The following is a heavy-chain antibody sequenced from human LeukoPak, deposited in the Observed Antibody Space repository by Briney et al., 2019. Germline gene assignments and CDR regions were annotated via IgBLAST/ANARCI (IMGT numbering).Heavy chain of an antibody. CDR1: GYTFTSYG. D-gene: IGHD2-2*02. CDR3: ARGVPAALRLARWFDP. Sequence: APVKVSCKASGYTFTSYGISWVRQAPGQGLEWMGWISAYNGNTNYAQKLQGRVTMTTDTSTSTAYMELRSLRSDDTAVYYCARGVPAALRLARWFDPWGQGTLVTVSS. V-gene: IGHV1-18*01. J-gene: IGHJ5*02. CDR2: ISAYNGNT.